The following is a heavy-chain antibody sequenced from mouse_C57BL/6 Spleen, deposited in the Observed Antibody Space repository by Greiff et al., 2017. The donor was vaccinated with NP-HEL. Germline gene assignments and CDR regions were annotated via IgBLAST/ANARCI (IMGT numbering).Heavy chain of an antibody. D-gene: IGHD1-1*01. Sequence: EVKLMESGGGLVKPGGSLKLSCAASGFTFSDYGMHWVRQAPEKGLEWVAYISSGSSTIYYADTVKGRFTISRDNAKNTLFLQMTSLRSEDTAMYYRARRGGSSWDYWGQGTTLTVSS. V-gene: IGHV5-17*01. CDR2: ISSGSSTI. J-gene: IGHJ2*01. CDR1: GFTFSDYG. CDR3: ARRGGSSWDY.